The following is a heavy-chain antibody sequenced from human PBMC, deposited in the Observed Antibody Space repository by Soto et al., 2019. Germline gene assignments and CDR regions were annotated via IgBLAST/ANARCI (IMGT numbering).Heavy chain of an antibody. D-gene: IGHD6-19*01. V-gene: IGHV2-5*02. J-gene: IGHJ5*02. Sequence: QITLKESGPTLVKPTQTLTLTCTFSGFPLTTSGAGVGWIRQPPGKALEWLAVIFWDDDKRYSPILESRLTITKDTSKNQVVLTLTNMDPVDTATYYCARKSAVQPIRAGWFDPWGQGTLVTVSS. CDR2: IFWDDDK. CDR3: ARKSAVQPIRAGWFDP. CDR1: GFPLTTSGAG.